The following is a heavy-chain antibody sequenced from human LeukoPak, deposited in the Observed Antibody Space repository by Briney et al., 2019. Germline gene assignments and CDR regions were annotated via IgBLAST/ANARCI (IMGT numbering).Heavy chain of an antibody. CDR3: ARGAPIVVVFTNGYYFDY. CDR1: GGSISSGSYY. CDR2: IYTSGST. J-gene: IGHJ4*02. V-gene: IGHV4-61*02. Sequence: SETLSLTCTVSGGSISSGSYYWSWIRQPAGKGLEWIGRIYTSGSTNYNPSLKSRVTISVDKSKNQFSLKLSSVTAADTAVYYCARGAPIVVVFTNGYYFDYWGQGTLVTVSS. D-gene: IGHD3-22*01.